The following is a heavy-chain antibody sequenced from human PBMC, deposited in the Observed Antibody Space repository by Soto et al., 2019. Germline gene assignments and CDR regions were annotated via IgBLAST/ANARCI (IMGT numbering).Heavy chain of an antibody. Sequence: GGSLRLSCAASGFTFSSYAMHWVRQAPGKGLEWVAVISYDGSNKYYADSVKGRFTISRDNSKNTLYLQMNSLRAEDTAVYYCERDPSLWLLDIWGQGTMVTVSS. D-gene: IGHD2-21*01. CDR3: ERDPSLWLLDI. J-gene: IGHJ3*02. CDR2: ISYDGSNK. V-gene: IGHV3-30-3*01. CDR1: GFTFSSYA.